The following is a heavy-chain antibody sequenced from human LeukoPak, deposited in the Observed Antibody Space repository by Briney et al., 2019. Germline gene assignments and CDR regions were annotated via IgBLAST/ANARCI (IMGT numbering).Heavy chain of an antibody. CDR3: ARHLYGDPYCFDY. J-gene: IGHJ4*02. V-gene: IGHV1-2*02. D-gene: IGHD4-17*01. Sequence: ASVKVSCKASGYTFTGYYMHWVRQAPGQGLEWMGWINPNSGGTNYAQKFQGRVTMTRDTSISTAYMELSRLRPDDTAVYYCARHLYGDPYCFDYWGQGTLVTVSS. CDR1: GYTFTGYY. CDR2: INPNSGGT.